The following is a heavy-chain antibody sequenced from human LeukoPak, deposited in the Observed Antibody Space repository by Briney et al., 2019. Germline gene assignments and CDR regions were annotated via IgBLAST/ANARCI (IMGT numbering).Heavy chain of an antibody. D-gene: IGHD3-10*01. CDR2: IYYSGST. CDR3: ARGTYYYGSGSYYSPYYFDY. J-gene: IGHJ4*02. CDR1: GGSISSYY. V-gene: IGHV4-59*01. Sequence: SETLSLTCTASGGSISSYYWSWIRQPPGKGLEWIGYIYYSGSTNYNPSLKSRVTISVDTSKNQFSLKLSSVTAADTAVYYCARGTYYYGSGSYYSPYYFDYWGQGTLVIVSS.